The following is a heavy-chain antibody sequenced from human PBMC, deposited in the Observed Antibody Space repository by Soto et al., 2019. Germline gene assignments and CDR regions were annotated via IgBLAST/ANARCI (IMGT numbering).Heavy chain of an antibody. CDR1: GGSISSSSYY. CDR3: ARSILTGYYTYGMDV. CDR2: IYYSGST. V-gene: IGHV4-39*01. J-gene: IGHJ6*02. Sequence: SETLSLTCTVSGGSISSSSYYWGWIRQPPGKGLEWIGSIYYSGSTYYNPSLKSRVTISVDTSKNQFSLKLSSVTAADTAVYYCARSILTGYYTYGMDVWGQGTTVTVSS. D-gene: IGHD3-9*01.